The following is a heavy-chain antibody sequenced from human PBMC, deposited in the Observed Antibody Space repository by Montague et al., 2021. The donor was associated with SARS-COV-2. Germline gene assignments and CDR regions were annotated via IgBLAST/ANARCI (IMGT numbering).Heavy chain of an antibody. CDR1: GFTFSSYA. D-gene: IGHD2-21*02. V-gene: IGHV3-30-3*01. CDR2: ISYDGSNK. Sequence: SLRLSCAASGFTFSSYAMHWVRQAPGKGLEWVAVISYDGSNKYYADSVKGRFTISRDNSKNTLYLQMNSLRAEDTAVYYCARELTYYSMDVWGQGTTVTVSS. J-gene: IGHJ6*02. CDR3: ARELTYYSMDV.